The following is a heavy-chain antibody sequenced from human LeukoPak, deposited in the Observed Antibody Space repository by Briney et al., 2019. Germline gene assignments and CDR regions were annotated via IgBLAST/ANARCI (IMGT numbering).Heavy chain of an antibody. J-gene: IGHJ4*02. D-gene: IGHD6-13*01. CDR2: ISGSGGSS. CDR1: GFTFSSYA. Sequence: GGSLRLSCAASGFTFSSYAMSWARQAPGKGLEWVSAISGSGGSSYYADSVKGRFTISRDNSKNTLYLQMNSLRAEDTAVYYCAKDAYSSSWYYFDYWGQGTLVTVSS. CDR3: AKDAYSSSWYYFDY. V-gene: IGHV3-23*01.